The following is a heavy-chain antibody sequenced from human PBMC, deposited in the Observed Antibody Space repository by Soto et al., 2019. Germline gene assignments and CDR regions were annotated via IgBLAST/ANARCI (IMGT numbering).Heavy chain of an antibody. CDR1: GFTFSSSA. D-gene: IGHD1-26*01. CDR3: AKPTGGSYPESRVFDS. Sequence: GGSLRLSCAASGFTFSSSAMSWVRQAPEKGLEWVSAISTSGGNTLYADSVKGRFTISRDNSKTTLFLQMSSLRAEDTAIYYCAKPTGGSYPESRVFDSWGQGTRVTVSS. V-gene: IGHV3-23*01. J-gene: IGHJ4*02. CDR2: ISTSGGNT.